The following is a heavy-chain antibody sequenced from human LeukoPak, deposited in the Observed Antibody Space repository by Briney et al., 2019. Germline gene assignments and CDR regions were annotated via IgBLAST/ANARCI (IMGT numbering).Heavy chain of an antibody. V-gene: IGHV1-24*01. D-gene: IGHD1-26*01. J-gene: IGHJ3*02. CDR3: ATEPYSGSYYRGRAFDI. CDR1: GYTLTELS. Sequence: ASVKVSCKVSGYTLTELSMHWARQAPGKGLEWMGGFDPEDGETIYAQKFQGRVTMTEDTSTDTAYMELSSLRSEDTAVYYCATEPYSGSYYRGRAFDIWGQGTMVTVSS. CDR2: FDPEDGET.